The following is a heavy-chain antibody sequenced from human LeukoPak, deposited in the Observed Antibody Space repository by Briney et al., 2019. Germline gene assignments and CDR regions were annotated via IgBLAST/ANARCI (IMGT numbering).Heavy chain of an antibody. Sequence: PGGSLRLSCAASGFTFSSYEMNWVRQAPGKGLEWVSYISSSDSTIYYADSVKGRFTISRDNAKNSLYLQMNSLRAEDTAMYYCARGTLSNFDYWGQGTLVTVSS. CDR1: GFTFSSYE. CDR2: ISSSDSTI. J-gene: IGHJ4*02. D-gene: IGHD2/OR15-2a*01. V-gene: IGHV3-48*03. CDR3: ARGTLSNFDY.